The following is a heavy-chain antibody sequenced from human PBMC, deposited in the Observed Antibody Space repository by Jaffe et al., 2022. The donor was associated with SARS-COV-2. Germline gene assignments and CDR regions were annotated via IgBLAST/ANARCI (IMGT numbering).Heavy chain of an antibody. J-gene: IGHJ4*02. Sequence: QVQLQESGPGLVKPSQTLSLTCTVSGGSISSGGYYWSWIRQHPGKGLEWIGYIYYSGSTYYNPSLKSRVTISVDTSKNQFSLKLSSVTAADTAVYYCARGGVVVVPAAPLVYWGQGTLVTVSS. CDR3: ARGGVVVVPAAPLVY. D-gene: IGHD2-2*01. CDR2: IYYSGST. V-gene: IGHV4-31*03. CDR1: GGSISSGGYY.